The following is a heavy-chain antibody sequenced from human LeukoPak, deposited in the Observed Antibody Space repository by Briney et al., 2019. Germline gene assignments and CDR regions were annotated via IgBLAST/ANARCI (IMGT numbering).Heavy chain of an antibody. CDR1: GYTFTSYA. Sequence: ASVKVSCKASGYTFTSYAMNWVRQAPGQGLEWMGWINTNTGNPTYAQGFTGRFAFSLDTSVSTAYLQISSLKAEDTAVYYCARDAVFTAESEAFDIWGQGTMVTVSS. CDR3: ARDAVFTAESEAFDI. CDR2: INTNTGNP. V-gene: IGHV7-4-1*02. D-gene: IGHD1-14*01. J-gene: IGHJ3*02.